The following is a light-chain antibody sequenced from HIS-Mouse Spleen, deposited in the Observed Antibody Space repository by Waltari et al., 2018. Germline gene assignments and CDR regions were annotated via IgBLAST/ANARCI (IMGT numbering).Light chain of an antibody. J-gene: IGLJ3*02. CDR2: KDS. CDR1: ALPQQY. V-gene: IGLV3-25*03. Sequence: SYELTQPPSVSVSPGQTARITCSGDALPQQYAYGYQQKPGQAPVLVIYKDSERPSGIPERFSGSSSGTTVTLTISGVQAEDEADYYCQSADSSGTGWVFGGGTKLTVL. CDR3: QSADSSGTGWV.